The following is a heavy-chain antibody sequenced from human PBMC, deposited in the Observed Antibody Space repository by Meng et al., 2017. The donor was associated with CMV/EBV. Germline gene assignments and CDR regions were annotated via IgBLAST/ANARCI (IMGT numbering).Heavy chain of an antibody. CDR2: INHSGST. D-gene: IGHD5-18*01. CDR1: GESFSCSY. V-gene: IGHV4-34*01. Sequence: GCALLAPLVSLSLSCAVYGESFSCSYGSWIRQPPGKGLDWIGEINHSGSTNYNPSLKSRVTISVDTSKNQFSLKLSSVTAADTAVYYCARGRGEDTAMVPFDYWGQGTLVTVSS. J-gene: IGHJ4*02. CDR3: ARGRGEDTAMVPFDY.